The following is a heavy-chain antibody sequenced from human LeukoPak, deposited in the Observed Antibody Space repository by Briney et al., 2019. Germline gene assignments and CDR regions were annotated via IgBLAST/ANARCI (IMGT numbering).Heavy chain of an antibody. CDR3: ARVGHDSSGYYFYYYYYYMDV. D-gene: IGHD3-22*01. J-gene: IGHJ6*03. Sequence: GGSLRLSCAASGFTFSSYEMNWVRQAPGKGREGVSYISSSGSTIYYADSVKGRFTISRDNAKNSLYLQMNSLRAEDTAVYYCARVGHDSSGYYFYYYYYYMDVWGKGTTVTVSS. V-gene: IGHV3-48*03. CDR1: GFTFSSYE. CDR2: ISSSGSTI.